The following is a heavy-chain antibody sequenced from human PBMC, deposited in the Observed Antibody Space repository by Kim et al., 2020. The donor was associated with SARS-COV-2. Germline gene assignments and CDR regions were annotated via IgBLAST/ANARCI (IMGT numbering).Heavy chain of an antibody. J-gene: IGHJ5*02. CDR1: GFTFSSYS. V-gene: IGHV3-48*02. Sequence: GGSLRLSCAASGFTFSSYSMNWVRQAPGKGLEWVSYISSSSSTIYYADSVKGRFTISRDNAKNSLYLQMNSLRDEDTAVYYCARARLAVAGRGWFDPWGQGTLVTVSS. CDR3: ARARLAVAGRGWFDP. D-gene: IGHD6-19*01. CDR2: ISSSSSTI.